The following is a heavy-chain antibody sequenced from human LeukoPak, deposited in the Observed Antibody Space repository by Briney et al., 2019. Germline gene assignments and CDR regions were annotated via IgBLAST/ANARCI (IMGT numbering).Heavy chain of an antibody. V-gene: IGHV4-59*01. CDR3: ARGSGSTSLKYYGMDV. Sequence: SETLSLTCTVSGGSISRYYWSWIRQPPGKGLEWIGYIYYSGSTNYNPSLKSRVTISVDTSKNQFSLKLSSVTAADTAVYYCARGSGSTSLKYYGMDVWGQGTTVTVSS. J-gene: IGHJ6*02. D-gene: IGHD2-2*01. CDR1: GGSISRYY. CDR2: IYYSGST.